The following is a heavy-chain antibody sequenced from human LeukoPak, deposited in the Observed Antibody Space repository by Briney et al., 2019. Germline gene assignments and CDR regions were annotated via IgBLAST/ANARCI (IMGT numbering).Heavy chain of an antibody. Sequence: SVKVSCKASGGTFSSYAISWVRQAPGQGLEWMGGIIPIFGTANYAQKFQGRVTITADESTSTAYMELSSLRSEDTAVYYCARGGYSSGWYSWGGVDQYYFDYWGQGTLVTVSS. J-gene: IGHJ4*02. CDR3: ARGGYSSGWYSWGGVDQYYFDY. V-gene: IGHV1-69*13. D-gene: IGHD6-19*01. CDR1: GGTFSSYA. CDR2: IIPIFGTA.